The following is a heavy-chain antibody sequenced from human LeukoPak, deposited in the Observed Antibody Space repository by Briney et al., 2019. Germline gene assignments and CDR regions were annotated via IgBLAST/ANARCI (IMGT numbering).Heavy chain of an antibody. CDR1: GGSISIGGYS. V-gene: IGHV4-30-2*01. CDR3: ARVPLDGNSSGYYYYYGMDV. J-gene: IGHJ6*02. CDR2: IYHSGST. D-gene: IGHD3-22*01. Sequence: SETLSLTCAVSGGSISIGGYSWSWIRQPPGKGLEWIGYIYHSGSTYYNPSLKSRVTISVDRSKNQFSLKLSSVTAADTAVYYCARVPLDGNSSGYYYYYGMDVWGQGTTVTVSS.